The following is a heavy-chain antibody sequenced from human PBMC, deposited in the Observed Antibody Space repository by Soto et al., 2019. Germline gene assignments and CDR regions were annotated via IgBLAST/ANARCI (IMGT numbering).Heavy chain of an antibody. CDR2: ISGSGGST. D-gene: IGHD4-17*01. CDR3: AKHDYGDYVPFDY. V-gene: IGHV3-23*01. Sequence: GGSLRLSCAASGFTFSSYAMSWVRQAPGKGLEWVSAISGSGGSTYYADCVKGRFTISRDNSKNTLYLQMNSLRAEDTAVYYCAKHDYGDYVPFDYWGQGTLVTVSS. CDR1: GFTFSSYA. J-gene: IGHJ4*02.